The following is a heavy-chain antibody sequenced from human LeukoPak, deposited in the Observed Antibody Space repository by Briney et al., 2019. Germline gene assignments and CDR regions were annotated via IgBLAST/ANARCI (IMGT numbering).Heavy chain of an antibody. J-gene: IGHJ4*02. Sequence: PSETLSLTCGVSGGSISNTNWWTWVRQPPGKGLEWIGEVNLQGSTNYNPSLKSRVAISADKPENHISLKLTSVTAADTAVYYCAREGGPYRPLDYSGQGTLVTVAS. V-gene: IGHV4-4*02. CDR1: GGSISNTNW. CDR3: AREGGPYRPLDY. CDR2: VNLQGST.